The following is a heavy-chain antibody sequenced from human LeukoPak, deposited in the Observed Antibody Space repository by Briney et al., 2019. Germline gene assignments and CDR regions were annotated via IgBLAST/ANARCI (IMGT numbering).Heavy chain of an antibody. CDR1: GYTFTSYD. CDR3: ARCVGYCSSTSCHPWFDP. D-gene: IGHD2-2*03. CDR2: MNPNSGNT. Sequence: ASVKVSCKASGYTFTSYDINGVRQATGQGLEWMGWMNPNSGNTGYAQKFQGRDTITRNTSISTAYVELSSLRSEDTAVYYCARCVGYCSSTSCHPWFDPWGQGTLVTVSS. J-gene: IGHJ5*02. V-gene: IGHV1-8*03.